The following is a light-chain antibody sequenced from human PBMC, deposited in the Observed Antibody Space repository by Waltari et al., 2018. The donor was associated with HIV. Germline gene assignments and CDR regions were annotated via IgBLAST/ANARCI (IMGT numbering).Light chain of an antibody. J-gene: IGLJ3*02. CDR3: SSYTSSSTWV. Sequence: QSALTQPASVSGAPGQSITISCTGTSRDVGGDNYVPWYQQHPGKSPKLMIYDVSNRPSGVSNRFSGSKSGNTASLTISGLQAEDEADYYCSSYTSSSTWVFGGGTKLTVL. CDR2: DVS. V-gene: IGLV2-14*01. CDR1: SRDVGGDNY.